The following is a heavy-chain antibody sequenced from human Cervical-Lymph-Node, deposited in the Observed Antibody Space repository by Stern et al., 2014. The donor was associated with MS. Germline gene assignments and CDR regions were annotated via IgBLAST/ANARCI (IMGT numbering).Heavy chain of an antibody. D-gene: IGHD1-7*01. CDR2: IDWDDDK. CDR1: GFSLSTSGMR. Sequence: QVTLRESGPGLVQPTQTLTLTCTFSGFSLSTSGMRVSWIRQPPGKALEWLARIDWDDDKFYSTSLKTRLTISKDTPKNQVLLTMTNMDPVDTATYYCARMNYVVGMDVWGQGTTVTVSS. CDR3: ARMNYVVGMDV. J-gene: IGHJ6*02. V-gene: IGHV2-70*04.